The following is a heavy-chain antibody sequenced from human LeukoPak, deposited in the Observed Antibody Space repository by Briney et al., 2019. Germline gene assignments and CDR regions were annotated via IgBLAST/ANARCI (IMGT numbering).Heavy chain of an antibody. CDR2: INHSGST. CDR3: ARQKARSSGWEGDY. V-gene: IGHV4-34*01. CDR1: GGSFSGYY. Sequence: SETLSLTCAVYGGSFSGYYWSWIRQPPGKGLEWIGEINHSGSTNYNPSLKSRVTISVDTSKNQFSLKLSSVTAADTAVYYCARQKARSSGWEGDYWGQGTLVTVSS. J-gene: IGHJ4*02. D-gene: IGHD6-19*01.